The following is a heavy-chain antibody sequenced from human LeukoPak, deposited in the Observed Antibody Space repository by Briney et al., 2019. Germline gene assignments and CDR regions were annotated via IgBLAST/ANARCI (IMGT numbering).Heavy chain of an antibody. J-gene: IGHJ5*02. CDR2: IYYSGST. Sequence: SETLSLTCTVSGGSTSSSSYYWGWIRQPPGKGLEWIGSIYYSGSTYYNPSLKSRVTISVDTSKNQFSLKLSSVTAADTAVYYCASVKWELGSWGQGTLVTVSS. V-gene: IGHV4-39*01. CDR1: GGSTSSSSYY. D-gene: IGHD1-26*01. CDR3: ASVKWELGS.